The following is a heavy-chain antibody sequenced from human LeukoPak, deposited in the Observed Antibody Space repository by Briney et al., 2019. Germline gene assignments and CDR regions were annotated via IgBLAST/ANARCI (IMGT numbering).Heavy chain of an antibody. Sequence: GGSLRLSCAASGFSFRSYGMHWVRQAPGQGLEWVAFIRTDGRDKYYAESVRGRFTISRDNAKNSLRVQMNSVRVEHTGVYYCAKDLEAGTSGYSLDYWGQGTLVSVSS. CDR2: IRTDGRDK. J-gene: IGHJ4*02. CDR3: AKDLEAGTSGYSLDY. D-gene: IGHD3-22*01. V-gene: IGHV3-30*02. CDR1: GFSFRSYG.